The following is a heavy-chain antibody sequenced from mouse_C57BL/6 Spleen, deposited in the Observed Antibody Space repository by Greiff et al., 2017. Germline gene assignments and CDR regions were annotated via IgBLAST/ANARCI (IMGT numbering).Heavy chain of an antibody. Sequence: QVQLKQSGAELARPGASVKLSCKASGYTFTSYGISWVKQRTGQGLEWIGEIYPRSGNTYYNEKFKGKATLTADKSSSTAYMELRSLTSEDSAVYFCASRGPMVATEAWFAYWGQGTLVTVSA. V-gene: IGHV1-81*01. D-gene: IGHD2-2*01. CDR2: IYPRSGNT. CDR3: ASRGPMVATEAWFAY. CDR1: GYTFTSYG. J-gene: IGHJ3*01.